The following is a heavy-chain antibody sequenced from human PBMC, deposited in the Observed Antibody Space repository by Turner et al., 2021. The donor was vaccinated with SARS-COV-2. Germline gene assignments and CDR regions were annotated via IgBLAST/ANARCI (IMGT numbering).Heavy chain of an antibody. D-gene: IGHD3-22*01. CDR3: AKDGSGYYDSSGLLDY. Sequence: VQLVASGGGVVQPGTFLRLSCAASGFTCSSSGRHWVRQAPGKGLEWVAVISYDGSDKYYADSVKGRFTNARDNSKNTLYRQMNSLRAEDTAVYYCAKDGSGYYDSSGLLDYWGQGTLVTVSS. CDR2: ISYDGSDK. CDR1: GFTCSSSG. V-gene: IGHV3-30*18. J-gene: IGHJ4*02.